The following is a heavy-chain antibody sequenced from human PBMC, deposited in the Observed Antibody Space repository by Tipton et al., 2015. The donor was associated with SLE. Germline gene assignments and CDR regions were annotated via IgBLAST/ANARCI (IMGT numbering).Heavy chain of an antibody. J-gene: IGHJ4*02. CDR3: ARGSDSTLGVPFDS. Sequence: TLSLTCTVSGGSISSYYWGWVRQPPGKGLEWIGYIDYSGSTNYNPSLKSRVTISVDTSKNQFSLKLSSVTAADTAVYYCARGSDSTLGVPFDSWGQGTLVTVSS. CDR1: GGSISSYY. CDR2: IDYSGST. D-gene: IGHD3-16*01. V-gene: IGHV4-59*08.